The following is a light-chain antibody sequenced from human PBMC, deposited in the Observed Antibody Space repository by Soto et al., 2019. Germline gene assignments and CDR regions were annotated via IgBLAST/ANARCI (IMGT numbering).Light chain of an antibody. J-gene: IGKJ1*01. CDR2: DTS. Sequence: EIVMTQSPATRPVSPGERAALSCRASESVSSKLAWYQQKPGQAPRLVVYDTSTRATGAPGRFSGSGSGTEFTLTISSLQSEDFAVYYCQQYQGGWKFGQGTKVDIK. CDR3: QQYQGGWK. V-gene: IGKV3-15*01. CDR1: ESVSSK.